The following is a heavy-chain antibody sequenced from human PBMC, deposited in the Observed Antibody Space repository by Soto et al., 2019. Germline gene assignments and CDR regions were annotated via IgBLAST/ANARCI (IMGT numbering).Heavy chain of an antibody. Sequence: QVKLVESGGGVVQPGRSLRLSCAASGFTFNNYGMHWVRQAPGKGLEWVAMISYDGSYKYYADSVKGRFTISRDTSKDTLYLQMNSLRAEDTAVYYCADARVGDSHFAFWGQGTLVTVAA. CDR3: ADARVGDSHFAF. V-gene: IGHV3-30*03. CDR1: GFTFNNYG. CDR2: ISYDGSYK. J-gene: IGHJ4*02. D-gene: IGHD1-26*01.